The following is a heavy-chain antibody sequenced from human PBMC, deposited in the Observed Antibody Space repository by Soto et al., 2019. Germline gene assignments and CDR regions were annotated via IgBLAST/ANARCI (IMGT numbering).Heavy chain of an antibody. Sequence: PGGSLRLSCAASGFTFSSYAMSWVRQAPGKGLEWVSAISGSGGSTYYADSVKGRFTISRDNSKNTLYLQMNSLRAEDTAVYYCAKDHYYGSGSYYATFEYWGQGTLVTVSS. V-gene: IGHV3-23*01. J-gene: IGHJ4*02. CDR3: AKDHYYGSGSYYATFEY. CDR2: ISGSGGST. CDR1: GFTFSSYA. D-gene: IGHD3-10*01.